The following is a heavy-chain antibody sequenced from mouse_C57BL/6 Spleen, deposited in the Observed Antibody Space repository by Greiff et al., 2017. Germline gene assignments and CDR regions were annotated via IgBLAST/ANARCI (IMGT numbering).Heavy chain of an antibody. CDR1: GYTFTSYW. CDR2: INPSSGYT. D-gene: IGHD1-1*01. Sequence: QVQLQQSGAELAKPGASVKLSCKASGYTFTSYWMHWVKQRPGQGLEWIGYINPSSGYTKYNQKFKDTATLTADKSSSTAYMQLSSLTYEDSAVYYCARYYGSSYWYFDVWGTGTTVTVSS. CDR3: ARYYGSSYWYFDV. J-gene: IGHJ1*03. V-gene: IGHV1-7*01.